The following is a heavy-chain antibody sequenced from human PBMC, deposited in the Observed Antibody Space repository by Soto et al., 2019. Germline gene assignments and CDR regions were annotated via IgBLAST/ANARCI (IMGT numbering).Heavy chain of an antibody. V-gene: IGHV1-3*01. Sequence: ASVKVSCKASGYTFTRYAMHWVRQAPGQRPEWMGWINPGNGDTKYSEKLQGRVTFTRDTSATTIYMELSSLRSEDTALYYCARNSYIYGDDDSYYFDYWGQGTPVTVSS. D-gene: IGHD5-12*01. J-gene: IGHJ4*02. CDR2: INPGNGDT. CDR3: ARNSYIYGDDDSYYFDY. CDR1: GYTFTRYA.